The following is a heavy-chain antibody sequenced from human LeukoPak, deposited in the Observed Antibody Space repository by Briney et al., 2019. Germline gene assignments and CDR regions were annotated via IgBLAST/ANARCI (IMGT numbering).Heavy chain of an antibody. D-gene: IGHD5-24*01. V-gene: IGHV3-7*01. Sequence: PGGSLRLSCAASGFTFSTPWVTWVRDTPGKGREGVGNIKEDGSAQNYVDTVKGRFTISRDNAETSLYLQMNSLRVEDTAVYYCARNRAYNRFDLWGQGTLVTVSS. CDR3: ARNRAYNRFDL. CDR1: GFTFSTPW. J-gene: IGHJ4*02. CDR2: IKEDGSAQ.